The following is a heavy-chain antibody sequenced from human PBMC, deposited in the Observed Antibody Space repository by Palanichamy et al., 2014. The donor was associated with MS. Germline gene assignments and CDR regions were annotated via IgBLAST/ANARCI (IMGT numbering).Heavy chain of an antibody. V-gene: IGHV3-23*01. D-gene: IGHD3-10*01. CDR2: IRSNGGST. Sequence: EVHLLESGGDLVQSGGSLRLSCAASGFTFSNYAMAWFRQAPGRGLEWVSDIRSNGGSTTYADSAKGRFTISRDNSRSTLFLQMNSLRAGDTAVYYCAKASYGSGSYYTEAFDSWGQGTLVTVSS. CDR3: AKASYGSGSYYTEAFDS. J-gene: IGHJ4*02. CDR1: GFTFSNYA.